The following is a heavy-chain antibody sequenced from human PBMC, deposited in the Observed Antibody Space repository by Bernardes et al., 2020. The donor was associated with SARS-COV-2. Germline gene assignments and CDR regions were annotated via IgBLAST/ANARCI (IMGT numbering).Heavy chain of an antibody. Sequence: GGSLRLSCAASGFTFAGYAMSWVRQAPGKGLEWVSAISGSGGSTYYADSVKGRFTISRDNSKNTLYLQMNSLRAEDTAVYYCAGPFDFWSGYSSSFDYWGQGTLVTVSS. D-gene: IGHD3-3*01. V-gene: IGHV3-23*01. CDR2: ISGSGGST. J-gene: IGHJ4*02. CDR3: AGPFDFWSGYSSSFDY. CDR1: GFTFAGYA.